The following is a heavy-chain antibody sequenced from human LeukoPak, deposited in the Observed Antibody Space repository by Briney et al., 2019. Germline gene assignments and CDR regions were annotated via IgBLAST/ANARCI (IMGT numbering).Heavy chain of an antibody. Sequence: GGSLRLSCAASGFTFFSYAMSWVRQAPGKGLEWVSDMSGSGGVTYYATSVKGRFTISRDNSKNTLYLEMNSLRAEDTAVYYCAGTYGDPDYYDYGMAVWGQGTTVTVSS. CDR1: GFTFFSYA. CDR2: MSGSGGVT. D-gene: IGHD4-17*01. J-gene: IGHJ6*02. CDR3: AGTYGDPDYYDYGMAV. V-gene: IGHV3-23*01.